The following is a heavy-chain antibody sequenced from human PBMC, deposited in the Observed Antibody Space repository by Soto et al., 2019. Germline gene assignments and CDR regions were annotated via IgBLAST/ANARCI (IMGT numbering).Heavy chain of an antibody. CDR3: ARGWSSSPFDY. Sequence: GGSLRLSCAASGFTVSSNYMIWVRQAPGKGLEWVSVIYSGGSTYYADSVKGRFTISRDNSKNTLYLQMNSLRAEDTAVYYCARGWSSSPFDYWGQGTLVTVSS. V-gene: IGHV3-53*01. CDR1: GFTVSSNY. CDR2: IYSGGST. J-gene: IGHJ4*02. D-gene: IGHD6-13*01.